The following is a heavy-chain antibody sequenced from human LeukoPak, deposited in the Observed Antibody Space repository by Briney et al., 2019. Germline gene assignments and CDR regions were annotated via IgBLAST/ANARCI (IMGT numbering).Heavy chain of an antibody. V-gene: IGHV7-4-1*02. CDR1: GYTFTSYD. D-gene: IGHD5-18*01. CDR3: ARDKRIQLWAHFDP. Sequence: GGSVKVSCKASGYTFTSYDINWVRQATGQGLEWMGWINTNTGNPTYAQGFTGRFVFSLDTSVSTAYLQISSLKAEDTAVYYCARDKRIQLWAHFDPWGQGTLVTVSS. J-gene: IGHJ5*02. CDR2: INTNTGNP.